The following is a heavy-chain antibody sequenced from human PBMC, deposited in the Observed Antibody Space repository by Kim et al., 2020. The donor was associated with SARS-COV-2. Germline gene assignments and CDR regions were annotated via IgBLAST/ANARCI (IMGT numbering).Heavy chain of an antibody. D-gene: IGHD5-12*01. J-gene: IGHJ4*02. CDR1: GFSFSSSD. Sequence: GGSLRLSCAASGFSFSSSDMHWVRQATGKGLEWVSSIGIAGDTYYPGSVKGRFTISRENAENSLYLQMNSLRAGDTAVYFCTRGYYGYRGIDYWGQGTLVTVSS. V-gene: IGHV3-13*01. CDR3: TRGYYGYRGIDY. CDR2: IGIAGDT.